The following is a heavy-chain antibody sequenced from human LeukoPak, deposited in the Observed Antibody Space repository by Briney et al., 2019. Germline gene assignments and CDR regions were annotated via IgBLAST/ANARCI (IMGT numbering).Heavy chain of an antibody. CDR3: ARDDGSYGSEY. V-gene: IGHV1-18*01. J-gene: IGHJ4*02. D-gene: IGHD5-18*01. Sequence: ASVKVSCKASGYTFTSYGISWVRPAPGQGLEWMGWISAYNGNTNHAQKLQGRVTMTTDASTSTAYMELRSLRSDDTAVYYCARDDGSYGSEYWGQGTLVTVSS. CDR1: GYTFTSYG. CDR2: ISAYNGNT.